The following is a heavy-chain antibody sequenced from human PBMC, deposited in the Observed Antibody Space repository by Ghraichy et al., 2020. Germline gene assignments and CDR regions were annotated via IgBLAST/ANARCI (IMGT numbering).Heavy chain of an antibody. CDR1: GFTVNSNY. CDR2: IYSGGST. D-gene: IGHD6-13*01. J-gene: IGHJ4*02. V-gene: IGHV3-53*01. CDR3: ARDQRWYGDY. Sequence: LSLTCAASGFTVNSNYMSWVRQAPGKGLEWVSVIYSGGSTYYADSVRGRFTISRDNSKNTLYLQMNSLRAEDTAVYYCARDQRWYGDYWGQGTLVTVSS.